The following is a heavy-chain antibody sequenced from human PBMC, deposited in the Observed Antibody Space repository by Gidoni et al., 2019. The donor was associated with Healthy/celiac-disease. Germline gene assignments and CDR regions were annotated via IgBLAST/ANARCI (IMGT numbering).Heavy chain of an antibody. D-gene: IGHD6-19*01. V-gene: IGHV4-59*01. J-gene: IGHJ6*02. CDR3: ARVVPSRVGSGWYLKNYYYGMDV. CDR2: IYYSGST. CDR1: GGSISSYY. Sequence: QVQLQESGPGLVKPSETLSLTCTVPGGSISSYYWSWIRQPPGKGLEWIGYIYYSGSTNYNPSLKSRVTISVDTSKNQFSLKLSSVTAADTAVYYCARVVPSRVGSGWYLKNYYYGMDVWGQGTTVTVSS.